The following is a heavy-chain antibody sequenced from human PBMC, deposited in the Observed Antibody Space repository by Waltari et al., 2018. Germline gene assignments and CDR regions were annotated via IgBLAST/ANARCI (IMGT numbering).Heavy chain of an antibody. CDR3: ARDLNVYRGRRYYYMDV. D-gene: IGHD2-15*01. CDR1: GYSISSGYY. V-gene: IGHV4-38-2*02. CDR2: IYHSGST. J-gene: IGHJ6*03. Sequence: QVQLQESGPGLVKPSETLSLTCAVSGYSISSGYYWGWIRQPPGKGLEWIGSIYHSGSTYYNPSLKSRVTISVDTSKNQFSLKLSSVTAADTAVYYCARDLNVYRGRRYYYMDVWGKGTTVTVSS.